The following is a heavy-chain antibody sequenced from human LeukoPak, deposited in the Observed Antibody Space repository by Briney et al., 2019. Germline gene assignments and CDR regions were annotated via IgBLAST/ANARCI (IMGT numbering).Heavy chain of an antibody. CDR1: GFTFGDYA. CDR3: TRAPRDYYDSRSYYVFDY. CDR2: IRSSAFGGTP. V-gene: IGHV3-49*04. D-gene: IGHD3-22*01. Sequence: PGGSLRLSCRGSGFTFGDYAMSWVRQAPGKGLEWVGFIRSSAFGGTPDYAASVKGRFIISRDASKSIAYLQMNSLEIEDTAAYFCTRAPRDYYDSRSYYVFDYWGRGTLVTVSS. J-gene: IGHJ4*02.